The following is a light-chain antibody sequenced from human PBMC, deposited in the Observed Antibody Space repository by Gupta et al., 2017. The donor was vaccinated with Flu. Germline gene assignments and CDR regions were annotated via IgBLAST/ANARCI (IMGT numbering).Light chain of an antibody. CDR2: DND. CDR3: GTWDNTARGV. V-gene: IGLV1-51*02. Sequence: QAVLTQPPSVSAAPGQKVTISCSGSSSNIGNNYVSWYQHLPGTAPKLLIFDNDKRPSGIPDRVSASKSGTSATLDITGLQTGDEANYYCGTWDNTARGVFGTGSKVTVL. CDR1: SSNIGNNY. J-gene: IGLJ1*01.